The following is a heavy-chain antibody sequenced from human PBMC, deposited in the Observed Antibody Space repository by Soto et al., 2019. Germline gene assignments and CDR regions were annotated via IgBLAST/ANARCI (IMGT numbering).Heavy chain of an antibody. CDR3: GRERGGVYFDF. V-gene: IGHV1-8*01. D-gene: IGHD3-16*01. CDR1: GYTFTSYD. CDR2: MNPNSNNT. Sequence: QVQLVQSGAEVKKPGASVKVSCKASGYTFTSYDINWVRQATGQGLEWMGWMNPNSNNTGYAQKFQGRLTTIRNPSLSTAYKEMSSLRSEDTAVYYCGRERGGVYFDFWGQGTLVTVSS. J-gene: IGHJ4*02.